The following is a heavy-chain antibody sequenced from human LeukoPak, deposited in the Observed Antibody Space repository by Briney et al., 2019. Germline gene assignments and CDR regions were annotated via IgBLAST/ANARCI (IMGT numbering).Heavy chain of an antibody. Sequence: PGASLRLSCAASGFTFTIYWISWVRQAPGKGLEWVANIKQDGSEKYYVDSVKGRFTISRDNAKNSLYLQMNSLRAEDTAVYYCAREPPGGSYYFDYWGQGTLVTVSS. CDR1: GFTFTIYW. V-gene: IGHV3-7*03. J-gene: IGHJ4*02. D-gene: IGHD1-26*01. CDR2: IKQDGSEK. CDR3: AREPPGGSYYFDY.